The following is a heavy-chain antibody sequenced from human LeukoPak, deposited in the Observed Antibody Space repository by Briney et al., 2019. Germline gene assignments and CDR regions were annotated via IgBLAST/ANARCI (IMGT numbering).Heavy chain of an antibody. CDR2: IIPIFGTA. D-gene: IGHD6-19*01. CDR1: GGTSSSYA. Sequence: ASVKVSCKASGGTSSSYAISWVRQAPGQGLEWMGGIIPIFGTANYAQKFQGRVTITADKSTSTAYMELSSLRSEDTAVYYCATSGYSSGWYGYWGQGTLVTVSS. J-gene: IGHJ4*02. V-gene: IGHV1-69*06. CDR3: ATSGYSSGWYGY.